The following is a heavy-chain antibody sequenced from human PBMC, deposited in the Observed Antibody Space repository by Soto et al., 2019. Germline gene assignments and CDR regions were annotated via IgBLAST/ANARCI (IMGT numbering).Heavy chain of an antibody. Sequence: EVQLVGSGGGLVQPGGSLRLSCAASGFTFSSYWMHWVRQAPGKGLVWVSRINSDGSSTSYADSVKGRFTISRDNAKNTLYLQMNSLRAEDTAVYYCARVMDCSGGSCYFYYYYYYMDVWGKGTTVTVSS. D-gene: IGHD2-15*01. CDR1: GFTFSSYW. J-gene: IGHJ6*03. V-gene: IGHV3-74*01. CDR3: ARVMDCSGGSCYFYYYYYYMDV. CDR2: INSDGSST.